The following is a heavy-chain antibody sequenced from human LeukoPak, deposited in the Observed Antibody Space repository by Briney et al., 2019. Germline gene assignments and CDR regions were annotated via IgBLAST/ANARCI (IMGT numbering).Heavy chain of an antibody. Sequence: RAAWSLRLSCAASGFIFSNYAMSWVLKAPANGLHWVSAIAGSGDTTYYADSVKGRFTISRDNSKNTLYVEMNTLRAEDTAVYYCAKWGDYDILTGYYVSDFWGQGTLVTVSS. CDR3: AKWGDYDILTGYYVSDF. D-gene: IGHD3-9*01. CDR2: IAGSGDTT. V-gene: IGHV3-23*01. CDR1: GFIFSNYA. J-gene: IGHJ4*02.